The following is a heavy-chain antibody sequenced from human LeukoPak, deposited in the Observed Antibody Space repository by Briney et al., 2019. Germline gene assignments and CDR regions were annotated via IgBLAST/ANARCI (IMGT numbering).Heavy chain of an antibody. D-gene: IGHD6-19*01. CDR2: IWYDGSNK. J-gene: IGHJ5*02. CDR1: GFTFSSYG. V-gene: IGHV3-33*01. Sequence: GRSLRLSCAASGFTFSSYGMHWVRQAPGKGLEWVAVIWYDGSNKYYADSVKGRFTISRDSSKNTLYLQMNSLRAEDTAVYYCASSSGYNWFDPWGQGTLVTVSS. CDR3: ASSSGYNWFDP.